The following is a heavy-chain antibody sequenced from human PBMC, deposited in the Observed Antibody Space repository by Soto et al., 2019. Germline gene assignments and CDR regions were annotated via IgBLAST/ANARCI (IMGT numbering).Heavy chain of an antibody. CDR2: IDPSDSYT. Sequence: PGESLKISCKGSGYSFTSYWISWVRQMPGKGLEWMGRIDPSDSYTNYSPSFQGHLPISADKSISTAYLQWSSLKASDTARYYCARLVVVPAANEDYYYGMDVWGQGTTVTVSS. V-gene: IGHV5-10-1*01. CDR1: GYSFTSYW. D-gene: IGHD2-2*01. CDR3: ARLVVVPAANEDYYYGMDV. J-gene: IGHJ6*02.